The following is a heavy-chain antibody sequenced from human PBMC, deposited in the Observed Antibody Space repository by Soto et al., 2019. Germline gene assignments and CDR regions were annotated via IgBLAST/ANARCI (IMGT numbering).Heavy chain of an antibody. J-gene: IGHJ4*02. CDR1: GLTFANYG. V-gene: IGHV3-30*18. CDR2: ISSHGGGTQ. D-gene: IGHD6-13*01. Sequence: PGGSLRLSCVASGLTFANYGMHWVRQAPGKGLEWVALISSHGGGTQLYADSVKGRFTISRDNSKNTLYQDMNNLRPEDTAVYYCAKGIAAAGSYFDYWGQGTLVTVSS. CDR3: AKGIAAAGSYFDY.